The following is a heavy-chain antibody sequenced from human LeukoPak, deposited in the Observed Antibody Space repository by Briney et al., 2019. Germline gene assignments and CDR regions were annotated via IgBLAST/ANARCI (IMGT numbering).Heavy chain of an antibody. J-gene: IGHJ4*02. CDR2: IYPGDSDT. CDR3: ARSAYGFAGPFDY. V-gene: IGHV5-51*01. D-gene: IGHD3-10*01. Sequence: GESLKISWKGSGYSFTSYWIGWVRQMPGKGLEWMGIIYPGDSDTRYSPSFQGQVTISADKSIRTAYLQWSSLKASDTAMYYCARSAYGFAGPFDYWGQGTLVTVSS. CDR1: GYSFTSYW.